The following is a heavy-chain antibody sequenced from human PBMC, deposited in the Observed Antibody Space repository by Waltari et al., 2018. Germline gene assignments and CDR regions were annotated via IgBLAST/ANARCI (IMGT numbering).Heavy chain of an antibody. CDR3: ARDRGNYREGYYFDY. Sequence: EVQLVESGGGLVQPGGSLRLSCAASGFTFSSYSMNWVRQAPGKGLEWVSYISSSSSTIYYADSGKGRFTISRDNAKNSLYLQMNSLRAEDTAVYYCARDRGNYREGYYFDYWGQGTLVTVSS. D-gene: IGHD1-26*01. CDR2: ISSSSSTI. J-gene: IGHJ4*02. CDR1: GFTFSSYS. V-gene: IGHV3-48*01.